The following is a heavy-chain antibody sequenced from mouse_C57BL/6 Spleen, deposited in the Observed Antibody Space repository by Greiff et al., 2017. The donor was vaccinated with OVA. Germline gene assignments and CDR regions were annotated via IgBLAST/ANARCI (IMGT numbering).Heavy chain of an antibody. J-gene: IGHJ4*01. D-gene: IGHD1-1*01. CDR1: GYTFTSYW. Sequence: QVQLQQPGAELVRPGSSVKLSCKASGYTFTSYWMHWVKQRPIQGLEWIGNIDPSDSETHYNQKFKDKATLTVDKSSSTAYMQLSSLTSEDSAVYYCARGDYGSSQYYAMDYWGQGTSVTVSS. V-gene: IGHV1-52*01. CDR3: ARGDYGSSQYYAMDY. CDR2: IDPSDSET.